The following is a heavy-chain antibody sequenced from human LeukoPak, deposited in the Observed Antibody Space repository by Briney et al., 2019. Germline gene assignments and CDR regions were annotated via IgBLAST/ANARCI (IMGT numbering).Heavy chain of an antibody. V-gene: IGHV1-18*01. CDR3: ARDLGSGWVFDY. CDR2: ISAYNGNT. J-gene: IGHJ4*02. D-gene: IGHD6-19*01. Sequence: ASVKVSCKASGYTFTSYGISWVRQAPGQGLEWMGWISAYNGNTNYAQKLQGRVTMTTDTSTRTAYMELRSLGSDDTAVYYCARDLGSGWVFDYWGQGTLVTVCS. CDR1: GYTFTSYG.